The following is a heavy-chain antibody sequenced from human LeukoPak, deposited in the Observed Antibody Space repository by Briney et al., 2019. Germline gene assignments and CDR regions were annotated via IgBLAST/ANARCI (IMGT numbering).Heavy chain of an antibody. J-gene: IGHJ4*02. V-gene: IGHV3-7*01. CDR1: GFTFSNNW. Sequence: PGGSLRLSCAASGFTFSNNWMSWVRQAPGKGLEWVANIKQDGSEKYFLDSVRGRFTISRDNAENSLYLQMNSLRAEDTAVYYCASIKSYCGGDCYAPLGYWGQGTLVTVSS. CDR2: IKQDGSEK. D-gene: IGHD2-21*02. CDR3: ASIKSYCGGDCYAPLGY.